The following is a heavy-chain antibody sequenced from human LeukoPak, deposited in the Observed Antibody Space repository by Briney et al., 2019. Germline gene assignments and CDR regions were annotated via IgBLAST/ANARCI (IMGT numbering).Heavy chain of an antibody. D-gene: IGHD6-19*01. Sequence: SETLSLMCTVSPGSIYTYYWGWIRQPPGKGLEWIGNIYNSGSTYYNPSLKSRVTISVDTSKNQFSLKLSSVTAADTAVYYCARDVAYTSGWLFDYWGQGTLVTVSS. CDR3: ARDVAYTSGWLFDY. CDR2: IYNSGST. V-gene: IGHV4-39*07. CDR1: PGSIYTYY. J-gene: IGHJ4*02.